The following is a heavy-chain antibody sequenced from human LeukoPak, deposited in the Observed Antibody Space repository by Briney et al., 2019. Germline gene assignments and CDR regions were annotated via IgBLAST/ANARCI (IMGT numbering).Heavy chain of an antibody. D-gene: IGHD6-19*01. Sequence: SETLSLTCAVYGGSFSGYYWSWIRQPPGKGLEWIGEINHSGSTNYNPSLKSRVTISVDTSKNQFSLKLSSVTAADTAVYYCASHSSGWYRYFDYWGQGTLVTVSS. CDR1: GGSFSGYY. V-gene: IGHV4-34*01. J-gene: IGHJ4*02. CDR3: ASHSSGWYRYFDY. CDR2: INHSGST.